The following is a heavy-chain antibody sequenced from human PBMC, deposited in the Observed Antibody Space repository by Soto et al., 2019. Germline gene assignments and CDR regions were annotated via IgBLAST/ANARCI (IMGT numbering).Heavy chain of an antibody. V-gene: IGHV3-23*01. Sequence: GGSLRLSCAASGFSFGSYALSWVRQAPGKGLEWVSTISGSDGKTFYADSVKGRFSISRDTSQSTLYLQMNSLRADDTAMYYCARWSYLDYWGQGTRVPVSS. CDR2: ISGSDGKT. D-gene: IGHD3-3*01. J-gene: IGHJ4*02. CDR3: ARWSYLDY. CDR1: GFSFGSYA.